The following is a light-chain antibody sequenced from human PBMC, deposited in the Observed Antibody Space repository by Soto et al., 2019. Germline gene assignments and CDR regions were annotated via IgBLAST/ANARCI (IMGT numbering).Light chain of an antibody. CDR2: AAS. J-gene: IGKJ4*01. Sequence: DIQMTQSPSSLSASVGDRVTITCRASQSISSYLNWYQQKPGKAPKLLIYAASILQSGVPSRFSGSESGTDFTLTISSLQPEDFATYYCQQSYSTLLTFGGGNKVEIK. CDR3: QQSYSTLLT. CDR1: QSISSY. V-gene: IGKV1-39*01.